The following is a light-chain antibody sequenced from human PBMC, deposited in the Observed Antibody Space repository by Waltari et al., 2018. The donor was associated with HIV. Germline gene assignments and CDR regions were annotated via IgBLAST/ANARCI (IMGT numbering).Light chain of an antibody. CDR2: TVS. Sequence: DIQMTQSPSSLSASVGDRVNITCRASQGIRDALGWFQQKPGKAPKRLIYTVSSLQSGVPSRFSGSGSETEFTLAISSLQPEDVAIYYCLQYSSYPITFGQGTRVEIK. V-gene: IGKV1-17*01. CDR3: LQYSSYPIT. J-gene: IGKJ5*01. CDR1: QGIRDA.